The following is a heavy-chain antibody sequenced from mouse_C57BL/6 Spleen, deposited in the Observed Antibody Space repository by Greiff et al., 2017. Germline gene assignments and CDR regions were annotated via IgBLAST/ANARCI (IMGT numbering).Heavy chain of an antibody. CDR1: GYTFTDYE. V-gene: IGHV1-15*01. D-gene: IGHD2-4*01. Sequence: VQLQQSGAELVRPGASVTLSCKASGYTFTDYEMHWVKQTPVHGLEWIGAIDPETGGTAYNQKFKGKAILTADKASSTAYMELRSLTSEDSAVYYWSGGYYEGGDYAMDYWGQGTSVTVSS. CDR3: SGGYYEGGDYAMDY. CDR2: IDPETGGT. J-gene: IGHJ4*01.